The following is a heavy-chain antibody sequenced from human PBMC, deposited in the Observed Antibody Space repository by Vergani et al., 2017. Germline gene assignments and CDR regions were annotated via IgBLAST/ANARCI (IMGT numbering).Heavy chain of an antibody. CDR3: ARLRDFWSGYYTGSDAFDI. Sequence: QVKLQESGPGLVKPSETLSLTCTVSGASVNSYYWSWIRQPPGKGLEWMGYVSFRGDTLYDPSVKGRMTISLNTSKNQFSLKLSSVTAADTAVDYCARLRDFWSGYYTGSDAFDIWGQGTMVTVSS. V-gene: IGHV4-59*08. CDR1: GASVNSYY. J-gene: IGHJ3*02. D-gene: IGHD3-3*01. CDR2: VSFRGDT.